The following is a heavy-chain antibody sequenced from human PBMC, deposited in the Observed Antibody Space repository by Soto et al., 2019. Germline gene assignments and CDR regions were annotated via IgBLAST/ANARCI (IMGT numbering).Heavy chain of an antibody. V-gene: IGHV3-21*01. D-gene: IGHD6-19*01. Sequence: EVQLVESGGGLVKPGGSLRLSCAASGFTFSGYSMNWVRQAPGKGLEWVSSISSSSSYIYYADSVKGRFTISRDNAKNSLYLQMNSLRAEDTAVYYCARASSGWYSAFDIWGQGTMVTVSS. CDR1: GFTFSGYS. CDR2: ISSSSSYI. CDR3: ARASSGWYSAFDI. J-gene: IGHJ3*02.